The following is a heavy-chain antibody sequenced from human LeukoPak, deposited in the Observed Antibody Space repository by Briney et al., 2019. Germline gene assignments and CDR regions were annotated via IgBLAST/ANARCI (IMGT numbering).Heavy chain of an antibody. D-gene: IGHD3-22*01. CDR3: ASGVDYYDSSGYYP. V-gene: IGHV3-30*04. Sequence: PGGSLRLSCAASGFTFSSYAMHWVRQAPGKGLERVAVISYDGSNKYYADSVKGRFTISRDNSKNTLYLQMNSLRAEDTAVYYCASGVDYYDSSGYYPWGQGTLVTVSS. CDR1: GFTFSSYA. CDR2: ISYDGSNK. J-gene: IGHJ5*02.